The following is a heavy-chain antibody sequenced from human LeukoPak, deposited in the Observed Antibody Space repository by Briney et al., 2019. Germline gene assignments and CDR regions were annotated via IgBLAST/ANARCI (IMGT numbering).Heavy chain of an antibody. CDR3: AIPGRGLVIDY. J-gene: IGHJ4*02. V-gene: IGHV1-2*06. CDR2: INPNSCGT. Sequence: ASVKVSCKASGYTFTGYYMHWVRQAPAPGLEWMGRINPNSCGTNYAQKFHGRVTMSRDTSISTAYMELSRLRSDDTAVYYCAIPGRGLVIDYWGQGTLVTVSS. D-gene: IGHD3-10*01. CDR1: GYTFTGYY.